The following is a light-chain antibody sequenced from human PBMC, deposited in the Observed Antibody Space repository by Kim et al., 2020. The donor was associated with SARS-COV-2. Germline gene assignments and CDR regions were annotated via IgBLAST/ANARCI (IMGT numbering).Light chain of an antibody. J-gene: IGLJ3*02. CDR1: SLRSYY. Sequence: LGQTVRITCQGDSLRSYYASWYQQKPGQAPVLVIYGKNNRPSGIPDRFSGSSSGNTASLTITGAQAEDEADYYCNSRDSSGNPRWVFGGGTKVTVL. CDR2: GKN. CDR3: NSRDSSGNPRWV. V-gene: IGLV3-19*01.